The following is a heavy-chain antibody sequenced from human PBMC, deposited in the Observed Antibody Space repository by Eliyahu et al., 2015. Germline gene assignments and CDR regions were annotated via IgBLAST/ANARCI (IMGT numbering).Heavy chain of an antibody. CDR3: ARGTYYYDSSGYSVWFDP. V-gene: IGHV4-30-2*01. J-gene: IGHJ5*02. CDR1: GGSIXXGGYX. Sequence: QLQLQESGSGLVKPSQTLSLTCAVSGGSIXXGGYXWSXIRQPPGKGLEWIGYIYHSGSTYYNPSLKSRVTISVNRSKNQFSLKLSSVTAADTAVYYCARGTYYYDSSGYSVWFDPWGQGTLVTVSS. D-gene: IGHD3-22*01. CDR2: IYHSGST.